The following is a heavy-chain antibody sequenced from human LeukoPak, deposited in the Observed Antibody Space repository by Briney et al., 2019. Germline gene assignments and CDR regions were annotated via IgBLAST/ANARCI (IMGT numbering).Heavy chain of an antibody. Sequence: GGSLRLSCAVSGITVSVNYMNWVRQAPGKGLEWVSLINTGGGTYYADSVKGRFTISRDNAKNTLYLQMNSLRAEDTAVYYCAKNWVASSWFNWFDPWGQGTLVTVSS. J-gene: IGHJ5*02. D-gene: IGHD6-13*01. CDR1: GITVSVNY. V-gene: IGHV3-53*01. CDR3: AKNWVASSWFNWFDP. CDR2: INTGGGT.